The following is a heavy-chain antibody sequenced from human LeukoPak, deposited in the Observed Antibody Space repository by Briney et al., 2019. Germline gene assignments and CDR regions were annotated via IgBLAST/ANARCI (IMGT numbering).Heavy chain of an antibody. CDR1: GFTFSSYS. V-gene: IGHV3-48*02. CDR2: ISSGSSTI. CDR3: ARENIVVVTAIRDAFDI. D-gene: IGHD2-21*02. Sequence: PGGSLRLSCAASGFTFSSYSMNWVRQAPGKGPEWVSYISSGSSTIYYADSVKGQFTISRDNAKNSLCLQMNSLRDEDTAVYYCARENIVVVTAIRDAFDIWGQGTVVTVSS. J-gene: IGHJ3*02.